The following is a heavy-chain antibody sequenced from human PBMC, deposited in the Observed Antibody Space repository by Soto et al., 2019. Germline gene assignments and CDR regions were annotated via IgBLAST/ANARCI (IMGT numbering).Heavy chain of an antibody. Sequence: GGSLRLSCAASGFTFSSYWMHWVRQAPGKGLVWVSRINSDGSSTSYADSVKGRFTISRDNAKNTLYLQMNSLRAEDTAVYYCARADYGDYSTNAFDIWGQGTMVTVSS. D-gene: IGHD4-17*01. CDR3: ARADYGDYSTNAFDI. J-gene: IGHJ3*02. V-gene: IGHV3-74*01. CDR1: GFTFSSYW. CDR2: INSDGSST.